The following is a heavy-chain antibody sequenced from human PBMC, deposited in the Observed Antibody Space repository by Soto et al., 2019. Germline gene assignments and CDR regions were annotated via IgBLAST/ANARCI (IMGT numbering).Heavy chain of an antibody. V-gene: IGHV4-34*01. D-gene: IGHD3-22*01. J-gene: IGHJ4*02. Sequence: QVQLQQWGAGLLKPSETLSLTCAVYGGPFSGYYWSWIRQPPGKGLEWIGEINHSGSTNYNPSLKSRVTISVDTSKNQFSLKLSSVTAADTAVYYCARPIYYDSSGYRDYWGQGTLVTVSS. CDR1: GGPFSGYY. CDR3: ARPIYYDSSGYRDY. CDR2: INHSGST.